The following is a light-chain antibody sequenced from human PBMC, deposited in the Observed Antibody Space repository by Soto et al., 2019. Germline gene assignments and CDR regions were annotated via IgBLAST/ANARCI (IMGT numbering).Light chain of an antibody. V-gene: IGLV1-40*01. CDR2: GNT. Sequence: QSALTQPPSGSGAPGQRVSLSCSGAKNKIGAGYDVHWYQQLPGTAPKLLIYGNTNRHSGVPDRFSGYRSGTSASLTITGLLPDDEADYYCQSYDTRLRSVLFGGGTKLTVL. CDR3: QSYDTRLRSVL. CDR1: KNKIGAGYD. J-gene: IGLJ2*01.